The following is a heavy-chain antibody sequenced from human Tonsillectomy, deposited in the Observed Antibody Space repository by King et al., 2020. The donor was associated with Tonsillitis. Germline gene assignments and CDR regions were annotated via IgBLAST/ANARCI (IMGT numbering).Heavy chain of an antibody. CDR1: GFPFSNAW. Sequence: VQLVESGGGLVKPGGSLRLSCAASGFPFSNAWISWVRQAPGKGLEWVGRVKSNSDGGTTDYAAPVKGRFTISRDDSKNMVSLQMNSLRTEDTAVYHCASQYCCGSSCYSYRYFDLWGRGTLVTVSS. V-gene: IGHV3-15*01. D-gene: IGHD2-15*01. CDR3: ASQYCCGSSCYSYRYFDL. J-gene: IGHJ2*01. CDR2: VKSNSDGGTT.